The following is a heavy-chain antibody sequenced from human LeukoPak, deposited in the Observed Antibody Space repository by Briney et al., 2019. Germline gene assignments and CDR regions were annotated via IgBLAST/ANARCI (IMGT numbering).Heavy chain of an antibody. J-gene: IGHJ6*02. CDR1: GFTFSSYA. CDR3: ARGHFGLDV. V-gene: IGHV3-48*01. CDR2: ISNSGNNI. Sequence: PGGSLRLSCAASGFTFSSYAMSWVRQAPGTGLEWVSYISNSGNNIYYADSVKGRFTISRDNAKKTVNLQMSSLRAEDTAIYYCARGHFGLDVWGQGTTVTVSS.